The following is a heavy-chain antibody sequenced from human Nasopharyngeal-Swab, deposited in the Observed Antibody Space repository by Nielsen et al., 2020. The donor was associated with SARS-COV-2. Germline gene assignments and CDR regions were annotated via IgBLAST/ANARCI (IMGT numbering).Heavy chain of an antibody. CDR2: INHRGST. V-gene: IGHV4-39*07. CDR3: ARDRYDSSGYSYYYYGMDV. J-gene: IGHJ6*02. CDR1: GGSFRTSTSDY. D-gene: IGHD3-22*01. Sequence: SETLSLTCTVSGGSFRTSTSDYWSWIRQPPGKGLEWIGEINHRGSTNYNPSLKSRVTTSLDTSKNQFSLKLSSVTAADTAVYYCARDRYDSSGYSYYYYGMDVWGQGTTVTVSS.